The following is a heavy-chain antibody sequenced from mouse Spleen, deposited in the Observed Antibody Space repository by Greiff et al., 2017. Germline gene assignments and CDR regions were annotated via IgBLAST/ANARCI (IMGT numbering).Heavy chain of an antibody. Sequence: EVQLVESGGGLVKPGGSLKLSCAASGFAFSSYDMSWVRQTPEKRLEWVAYISSGGGSTYYPDTVKGRFTISRDNAKNTLYLQMSSLKSEDTAMYYCARQGRYDVFYAMDYWGQGTSVTVSS. V-gene: IGHV5-12-1*01. CDR2: ISSGGGST. CDR1: GFAFSSYD. J-gene: IGHJ4*01. CDR3: ARQGRYDVFYAMDY. D-gene: IGHD2-14*01.